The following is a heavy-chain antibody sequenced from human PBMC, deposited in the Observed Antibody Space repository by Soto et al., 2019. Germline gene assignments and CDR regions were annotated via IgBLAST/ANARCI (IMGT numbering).Heavy chain of an antibody. Sequence: PSETLSLTCTVSGGSISSYYWSWIRQPPGKGLEWIGYIYYSGSTNYNPSLKSRVTISVDTSKNQFSLKLSSVTAADTAVYYCARGIAVAPDGPFDIWGQGTMVTVSS. CDR2: IYYSGST. CDR1: GGSISSYY. J-gene: IGHJ3*02. CDR3: ARGIAVAPDGPFDI. V-gene: IGHV4-59*08. D-gene: IGHD6-19*01.